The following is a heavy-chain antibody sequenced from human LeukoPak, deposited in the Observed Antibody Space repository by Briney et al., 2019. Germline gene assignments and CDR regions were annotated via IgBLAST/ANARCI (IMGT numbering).Heavy chain of an antibody. Sequence: GGSLRLSCAASGFTFSDYYMSWIRQAPGKGLEWVSYISSSGSTIYYADSVKGRFTISRDNAKNSLYLQMSSLRAEDTAVYYCARVFINYYDSSGYYDYWGQGTLVTVSS. J-gene: IGHJ4*02. CDR3: ARVFINYYDSSGYYDY. V-gene: IGHV3-11*04. CDR1: GFTFSDYY. CDR2: ISSSGSTI. D-gene: IGHD3-22*01.